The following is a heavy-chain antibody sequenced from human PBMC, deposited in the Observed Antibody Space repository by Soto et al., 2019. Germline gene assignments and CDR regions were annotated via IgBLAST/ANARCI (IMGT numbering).Heavy chain of an antibody. CDR2: ISYDGSNK. Sequence: QVQLVESGGGVVQPGRSLRLSCAASGFTFSSYAMHWVRQAPGKGLEWVAVISYDGSNKYYADSVKGRFTISRDNSKNTLYLQMNSLRAEDTAVYYCAREPEPLLRYFDWLLSLWGQGTLVTVSS. J-gene: IGHJ4*02. D-gene: IGHD3-9*01. CDR1: GFTFSSYA. V-gene: IGHV3-30-3*01. CDR3: AREPEPLLRYFDWLLSL.